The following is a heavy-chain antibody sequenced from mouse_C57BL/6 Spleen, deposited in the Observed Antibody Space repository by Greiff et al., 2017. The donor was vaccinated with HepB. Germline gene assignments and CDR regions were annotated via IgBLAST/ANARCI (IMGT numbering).Heavy chain of an antibody. CDR2: ISDGGSYT. Sequence: DVMLVESGGGLVKPGGSLKLSCAASGFTFSSYAMSWVRQTPEKRLEWVATISDGGSYTYYPDNVKGRFTISRDNAKNNLYLQMSHLKSEDTAMYYCARDYYYGSSSYWYFDVWGTGTTVTVSS. CDR1: GFTFSSYA. D-gene: IGHD1-1*01. J-gene: IGHJ1*03. CDR3: ARDYYYGSSSYWYFDV. V-gene: IGHV5-4*01.